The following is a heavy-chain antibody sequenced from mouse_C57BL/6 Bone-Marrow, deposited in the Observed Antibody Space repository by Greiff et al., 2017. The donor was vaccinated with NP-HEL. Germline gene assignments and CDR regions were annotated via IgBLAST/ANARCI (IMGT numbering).Heavy chain of an antibody. V-gene: IGHV1-53*01. Sequence: QVQLQQPGTELVKPGASVKLSCKASGYTFTSYWMHWVKQRPGQGLEWIGNINPSNGGTNYNEKFKSKATLTVDKSSRTAYMQLSSLTSEDSAVYYCARKEDYYGSSYDYAMDYWGQGTSVTVSS. CDR3: ARKEDYYGSSYDYAMDY. CDR1: GYTFTSYW. J-gene: IGHJ4*01. D-gene: IGHD1-1*01. CDR2: INPSNGGT.